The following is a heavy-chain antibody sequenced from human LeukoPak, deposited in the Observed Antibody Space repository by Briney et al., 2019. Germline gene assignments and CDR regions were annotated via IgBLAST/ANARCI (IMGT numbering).Heavy chain of an antibody. CDR2: INTDGSST. Sequence: GGSLRLSCAASGFIFSSYWMHWVRQAPGKGLVWVSRINTDGSSTSYADSVKGRFTISRDNAKNTLYLQMNSLRAEDTAVYYCARVRFSSSPYNYWGQGTLVTVSS. J-gene: IGHJ4*02. CDR3: ARVRFSSSPYNY. CDR1: GFIFSSYW. D-gene: IGHD6-13*01. V-gene: IGHV3-74*01.